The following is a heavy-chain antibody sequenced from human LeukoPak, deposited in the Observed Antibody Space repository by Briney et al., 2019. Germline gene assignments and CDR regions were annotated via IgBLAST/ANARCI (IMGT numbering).Heavy chain of an antibody. CDR1: GYTFNIYA. CDR3: ARHTGEMATIGRWFDP. V-gene: IGHV7-4-1*02. J-gene: IGHJ5*02. CDR2: INTNTGNP. Sequence: ASVKVSCKASGYTFNIYAMHWVRQAPGQGLGWMGWINTNTGNPTYAQGFTGRFVFSLDTSVSTAYLQISSLKAEDTAVYYCARHTGEMATIGRWFDPWGQGTLVTVSS. D-gene: IGHD5-24*01.